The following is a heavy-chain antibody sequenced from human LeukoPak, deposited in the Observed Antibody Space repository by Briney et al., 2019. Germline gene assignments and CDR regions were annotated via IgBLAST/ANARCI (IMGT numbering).Heavy chain of an antibody. Sequence: SETLSLTCAVSGGSISSSNWWSWVRQPPGKGLEWIGEIYHSGSTNYNPSLKSRVTISVDKSKNQFSLKLSSVTAADTAVYYCARSSSGWERWFDPWGQGTLVTVSS. CDR2: IYHSGST. CDR1: GGSISSSNW. D-gene: IGHD6-19*01. V-gene: IGHV4-4*02. CDR3: ARSSSGWERWFDP. J-gene: IGHJ5*02.